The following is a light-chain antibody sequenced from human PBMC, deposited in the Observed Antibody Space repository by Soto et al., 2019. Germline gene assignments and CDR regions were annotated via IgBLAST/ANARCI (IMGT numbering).Light chain of an antibody. CDR2: DAS. V-gene: IGKV3-11*01. CDR1: QSVSSN. Sequence: EIVLTQSPATLSLSPGEGATLSCRASQSVSSNLAWYQQKPGQAPSLLIYDASNRATGIPARFSGSRSGTDFTLTIRSLEPEDFAVYYCQQRSTWPLTFGGGTKVEI. CDR3: QQRSTWPLT. J-gene: IGKJ4*01.